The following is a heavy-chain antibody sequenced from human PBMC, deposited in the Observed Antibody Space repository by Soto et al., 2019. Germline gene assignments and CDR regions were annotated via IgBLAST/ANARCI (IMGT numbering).Heavy chain of an antibody. Sequence: LRLSCAASGFTFSSYWMSWVRQAPGKGLEWVANIKQDGSEKYYVDSVKGRFTISRDNAKNSLYLQMNSLRAEDTAVYYCARDGRGYSYDFDYWGQGTLVTVSS. J-gene: IGHJ4*02. CDR3: ARDGRGYSYDFDY. CDR1: GFTFSSYW. CDR2: IKQDGSEK. V-gene: IGHV3-7*03. D-gene: IGHD5-18*01.